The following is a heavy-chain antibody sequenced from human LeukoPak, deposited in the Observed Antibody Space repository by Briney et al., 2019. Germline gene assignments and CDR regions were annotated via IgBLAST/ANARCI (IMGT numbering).Heavy chain of an antibody. CDR3: VGSTGFPYYFDY. CDR2: LYPGNSET. D-gene: IGHD3-9*01. Sequence: GESLKISCKASGYSFSGYWIGWVRQMPGKGLEWMAILYPGNSETRYSPSFQGQVTVSADESISTAYLQWSSLKASDTAVYYCVGSTGFPYYFDYWGQGTLVTVSS. J-gene: IGHJ4*02. CDR1: GYSFSGYW. V-gene: IGHV5-51*01.